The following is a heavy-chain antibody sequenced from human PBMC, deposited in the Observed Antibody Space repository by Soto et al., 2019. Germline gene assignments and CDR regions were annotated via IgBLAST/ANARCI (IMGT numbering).Heavy chain of an antibody. J-gene: IGHJ4*02. Sequence: GASVKVSCKASGYTFTSYYMHWVRQAPGQGLEWMGIINPNNGYTRYAQKFQGRVAMTRDTSTSTVYMEQSSLRSEDTAVYYCARDKVRGYDFWSGPDDYWGQGTLVTVSS. D-gene: IGHD3-3*01. CDR2: INPNNGYT. CDR3: ARDKVRGYDFWSGPDDY. V-gene: IGHV1-46*01. CDR1: GYTFTSYY.